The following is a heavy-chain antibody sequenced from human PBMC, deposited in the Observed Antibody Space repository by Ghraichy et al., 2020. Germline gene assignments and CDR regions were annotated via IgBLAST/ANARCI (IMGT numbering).Heavy chain of an antibody. Sequence: GGSLRLSCAASGFTFSAYALSWVRQAPGQGLEWVSVISGSSSKTNYADSVKGRFTVSRDNAKNTLYLQMNSLTGDDTAVYYCAGPYPQTSLGAFDIWGQGTMVTVSS. CDR1: GFTFSAYA. CDR3: AGPYPQTSLGAFDI. D-gene: IGHD7-27*01. J-gene: IGHJ3*02. CDR2: ISGSSSKT. V-gene: IGHV3-23*01.